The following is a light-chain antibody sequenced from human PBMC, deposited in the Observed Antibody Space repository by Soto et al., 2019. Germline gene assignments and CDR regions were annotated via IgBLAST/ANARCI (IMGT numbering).Light chain of an antibody. Sequence: DIQMTQSPSFVSASVGDRVTITCRASQDMSNWLAGYQQKPGRAPNLLIYTASSLQSGVPSRFSGSGSGTDFTLTISSLQPEDFATYYCQQANSFPDTVGQGTKLEIK. V-gene: IGKV1-12*01. J-gene: IGKJ2*01. CDR2: TAS. CDR1: QDMSNW. CDR3: QQANSFPDT.